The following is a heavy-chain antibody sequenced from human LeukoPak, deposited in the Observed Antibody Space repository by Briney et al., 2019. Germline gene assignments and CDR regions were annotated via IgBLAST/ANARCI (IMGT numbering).Heavy chain of an antibody. Sequence: ASVKVSCTASGDTFTNFGINWVRQAPGQGLEWLGWISENNGDTKYGQNFQGRVTLTTDTSTSTAYMELRSLRSDDTAVYYCARDAVGGATLRGAFYYWFDPWGQGTLVSVSS. D-gene: IGHD1-26*01. CDR1: GDTFTNFG. CDR3: ARDAVGGATLRGAFYYWFDP. CDR2: ISENNGDT. J-gene: IGHJ5*02. V-gene: IGHV1-18*01.